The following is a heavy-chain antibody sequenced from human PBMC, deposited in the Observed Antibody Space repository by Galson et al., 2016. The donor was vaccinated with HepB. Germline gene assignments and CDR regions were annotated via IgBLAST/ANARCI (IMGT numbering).Heavy chain of an antibody. V-gene: IGHV3-23*01. J-gene: IGHJ4*02. CDR1: GFTFGNYA. CDR3: ARHSEVFGDSNADY. D-gene: IGHD3-3*01. Sequence: SLRLSCAASGFTFGNYAMSWVRQAPGKGLEWVSTISGSGHNTYYADSVKGRFSISRDNSKNTLFLDMYSLRADDMALYYCARHSEVFGDSNADYWGQETLVTVSS. CDR2: ISGSGHNT.